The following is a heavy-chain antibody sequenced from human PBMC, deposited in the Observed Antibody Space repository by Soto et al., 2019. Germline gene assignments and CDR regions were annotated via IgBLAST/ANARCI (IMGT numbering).Heavy chain of an antibody. CDR2: IKQDGSEK. CDR1: GFIFGNFW. Sequence: EVQVVESGGGLVQPGGSLRLSCAGSGFIFGNFWMTWVRQAPGKGLEWVANIKQDGSEKYYVDSVKGRFTISRDNVKNSLYLQMNSLRSEDTAVYYCARGTGGATSSGKDQFDYWGQGTRVPVSS. D-gene: IGHD1-26*01. J-gene: IGHJ4*02. V-gene: IGHV3-7*01. CDR3: ARGTGGATSSGKDQFDY.